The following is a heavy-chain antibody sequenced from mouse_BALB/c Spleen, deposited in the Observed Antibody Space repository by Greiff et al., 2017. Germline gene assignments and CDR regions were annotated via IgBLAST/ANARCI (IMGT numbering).Heavy chain of an antibody. Sequence: VQLKQSGTVLARPGASVKMSCKASGYTFTSYWMHWVKQRPGQGLEWIGAIYPGNSDTSYNQKFKGKAKLTAVTSTSTACMELSSLTNEDSAVYYCTRAYGSSYGWYFDVWGAGTTVTVSS. CDR3: TRAYGSSYGWYFDV. D-gene: IGHD1-1*01. CDR1: GYTFTSYW. V-gene: IGHV1-5*01. CDR2: IYPGNSDT. J-gene: IGHJ1*01.